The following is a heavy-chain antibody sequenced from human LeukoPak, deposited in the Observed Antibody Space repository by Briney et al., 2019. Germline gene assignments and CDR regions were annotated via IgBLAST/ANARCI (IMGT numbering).Heavy chain of an antibody. Sequence: GSLRLSCAASGFTFSNAWMSWIRQPAGKALEWIGRIYVTGSTTYNPSLESRVTMSLDTSKNHFSLKLRSVTAADTAVYYCASALGGYRDAFDIWGQGTMVTVSS. D-gene: IGHD3-22*01. V-gene: IGHV4-4*07. CDR3: ASALGGYRDAFDI. CDR2: IYVTGST. J-gene: IGHJ3*02. CDR1: GFTFSNAW.